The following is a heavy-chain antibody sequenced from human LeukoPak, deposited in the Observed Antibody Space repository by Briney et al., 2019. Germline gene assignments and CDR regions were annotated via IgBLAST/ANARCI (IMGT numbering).Heavy chain of an antibody. CDR1: GGSISSSTYS. D-gene: IGHD5-24*01. V-gene: IGHV4-39*01. J-gene: IGHJ4*02. Sequence: SETLSLTCTVSGGSISSSTYSWTWIRQPPGKGLEWIGSIHYDGNTYYKPSLKSRVTISVDTSMIQFSLRLSSATAADMATYYCARHSLNNYGSYYWGQGTLVTVSS. CDR3: ARHSLNNYGSYY. CDR2: IHYDGNT.